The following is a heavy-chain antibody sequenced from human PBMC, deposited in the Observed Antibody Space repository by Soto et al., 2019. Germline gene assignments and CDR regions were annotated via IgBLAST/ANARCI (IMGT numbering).Heavy chain of an antibody. CDR3: AKGPSSSNGYRHFDY. Sequence: PSETLSLTCTVSGGSISSSSYYWGWIRQPPGKGLEWITSIYYTGMTYYNPSLKSRVTISVDTSKNQFSLKLSSVTAADRAVYYCAKGPSSSNGYRHFDYLGQGTLVTVS. CDR1: GGSISSSSYY. V-gene: IGHV4-39*01. J-gene: IGHJ4*02. D-gene: IGHD6-25*01. CDR2: IYYTGMT.